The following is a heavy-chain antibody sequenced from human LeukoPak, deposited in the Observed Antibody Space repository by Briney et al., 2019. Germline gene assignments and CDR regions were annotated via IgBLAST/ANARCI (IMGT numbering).Heavy chain of an antibody. V-gene: IGHV1-2*02. CDR1: GYTFTGYY. CDR2: INPNSGGT. J-gene: IGHJ4*02. D-gene: IGHD3-10*01. Sequence: GASVKVSCKASGYTFTGYYMHWVRQAPGQGLEWMGWINPNSGGTNYAQKFQGRVTMTRDTSISTAYMELSRLRSDDTAVYYCARARDTYYYGSGSYYHPPAFDYWGQGAPVTVSS. CDR3: ARARDTYYYGSGSYYHPPAFDY.